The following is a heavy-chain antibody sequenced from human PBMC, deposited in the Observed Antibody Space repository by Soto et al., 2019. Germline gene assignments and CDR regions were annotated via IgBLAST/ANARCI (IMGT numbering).Heavy chain of an antibody. J-gene: IGHJ4*02. CDR2: ISYSGST. CDR3: ARGTSWQLPFDY. Sequence: ASETLSLTCTVSSDSISSYYCSFFHQPPGKRLEWIVYISYSGSTDYNPSLKSRVTISGDTSKNQFSLKVSSVTAADTAVYYCARGTSWQLPFDYWGQGTLVTVSS. CDR1: SDSISSYY. V-gene: IGHV4-59*01. D-gene: IGHD6-13*01.